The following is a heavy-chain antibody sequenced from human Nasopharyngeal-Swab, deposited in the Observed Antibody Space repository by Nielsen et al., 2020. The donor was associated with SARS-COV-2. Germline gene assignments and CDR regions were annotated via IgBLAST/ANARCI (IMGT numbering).Heavy chain of an antibody. J-gene: IGHJ6*02. D-gene: IGHD3-9*01. Sequence: VRQAPGKGLEWVSGISWNSGSIGYADSVKGRFTISRDNAKNSLYLQMNSLRAEDTALYYCARDYDILTGYGMDVWGQGTTVTVSS. CDR2: ISWNSGSI. V-gene: IGHV3-9*01. CDR3: ARDYDILTGYGMDV.